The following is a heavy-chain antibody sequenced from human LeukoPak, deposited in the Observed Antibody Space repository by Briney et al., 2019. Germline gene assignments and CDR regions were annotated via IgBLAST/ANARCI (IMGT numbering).Heavy chain of an antibody. CDR2: IDYSGGST. CDR1: GFTLSSYE. J-gene: IGHJ3*02. Sequence: GGSLRLSCTASGFTLSSYEMSWIRQAPGKGLEWVSSIDYSGGSTHYADSVMGRFTISRDNSKNTLYLQLNSLSADDTAVYYCAKGGIVHPFDIWGQGTMVTVSS. D-gene: IGHD1-26*01. V-gene: IGHV3-23*01. CDR3: AKGGIVHPFDI.